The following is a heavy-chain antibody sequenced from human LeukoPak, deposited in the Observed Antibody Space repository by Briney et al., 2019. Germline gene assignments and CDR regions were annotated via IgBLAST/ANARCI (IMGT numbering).Heavy chain of an antibody. CDR1: GGSFSGYY. CDR2: INHSGST. CDR3: ARSSSGWYLVIGAFDI. Sequence: SETLSLTCAVYGGSFSGYYWSWIRQPPGKGLEWIGEINHSGSTNYNPSLKSRVTISVDTSKNQFSLKLSSVTAADTAVYYCARSSSGWYLVIGAFDIWGQGTMVTVSS. D-gene: IGHD6-19*01. V-gene: IGHV4-34*01. J-gene: IGHJ3*02.